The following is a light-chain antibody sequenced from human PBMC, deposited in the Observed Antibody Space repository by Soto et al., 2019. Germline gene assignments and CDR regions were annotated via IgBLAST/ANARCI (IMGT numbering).Light chain of an antibody. J-gene: IGKJ1*01. CDR1: ESVRSSY. CDR2: GAS. CDR3: QQYGSSPAT. Sequence: EIVLTQSPGTLSLSPGERATLSCRASESVRSSYLAWYQQKPGQAPRLLIYGASTRATGIPDRFTGSGSGTDFTLSVSRLEPEDFAVYFCQQYGSSPATFGQGTKVDIK. V-gene: IGKV3-20*01.